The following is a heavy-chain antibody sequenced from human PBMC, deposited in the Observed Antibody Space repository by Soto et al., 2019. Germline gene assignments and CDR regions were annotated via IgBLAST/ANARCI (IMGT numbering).Heavy chain of an antibody. J-gene: IGHJ5*02. CDR1: GFSFRGYW. D-gene: IGHD2-2*02. CDR3: AREYCSSTSCYTFWFDP. CDR2: IKQDGSEK. V-gene: IGHV3-7*01. Sequence: LRLSCGAGGFSFRGYWMSWFRQAPGKGLEWVANIKQDGSEKYYVDSVKGRFTISRDNAKNSLYLQMNSLRAEDTAVYYCAREYCSSTSCYTFWFDPWGQGTVVTVSS.